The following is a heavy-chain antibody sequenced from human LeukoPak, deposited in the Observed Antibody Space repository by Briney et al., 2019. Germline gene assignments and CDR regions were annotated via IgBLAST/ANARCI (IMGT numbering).Heavy chain of an antibody. J-gene: IGHJ4*02. D-gene: IGHD1-26*01. CDR3: ARGGSYVHY. Sequence: GGSLRLSCAAFGFTFNSYEMNWVRQAPGKGLEWVSYINSGGSAIYYADSVKGRFTISRDNAKNSLYLQMNSLRADDTAVYYCARGGSYVHYWGQGTLVTVSS. CDR1: GFTFNSYE. V-gene: IGHV3-48*03. CDR2: INSGGSAI.